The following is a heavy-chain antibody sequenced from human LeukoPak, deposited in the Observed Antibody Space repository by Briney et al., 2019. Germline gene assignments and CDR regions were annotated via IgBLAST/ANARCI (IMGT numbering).Heavy chain of an antibody. CDR3: ARVVVIRGFDY. CDR2: ISHDGTNK. CDR1: GFTFTTYA. V-gene: IGHV3-30-3*01. J-gene: IGHJ4*02. Sequence: GGSLRLSCEASGFTFTTYAMYWVRQAPGKGLEWVALISHDGTNKYYADSVKGRFTLSRDTSKNTLFLQMNSLRVEDTAVYYCARVVVIRGFDYWGQGTLVTVSS. D-gene: IGHD3-22*01.